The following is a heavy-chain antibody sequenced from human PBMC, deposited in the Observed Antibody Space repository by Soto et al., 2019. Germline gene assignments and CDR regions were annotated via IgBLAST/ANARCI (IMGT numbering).Heavy chain of an antibody. J-gene: IGHJ4*02. Sequence: QVQLQESGPGLVKPSQTLSLTCTVSGGSISSGGYYWNWIRQHPGKGLEWIGYIYYSGSTYYNRSLNNRVTLSVDTSKNQFSLTLSSVTAADTAVYYCASGLVVTTSAAFDYWGQGTLVTVSS. D-gene: IGHD5-12*01. CDR2: IYYSGST. CDR1: GGSISSGGYY. CDR3: ASGLVVTTSAAFDY. V-gene: IGHV4-31*03.